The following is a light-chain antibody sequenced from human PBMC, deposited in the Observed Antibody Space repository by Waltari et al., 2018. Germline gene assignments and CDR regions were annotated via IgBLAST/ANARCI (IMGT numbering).Light chain of an antibody. Sequence: DIVMTQSPDSLAVSLGERATINCKSSQSVLYSSDNKSYLAWYQQKPGQPPKLVIYWASTRESGVPDRFSGSGSGTDFTLTISSLQAEDVAVYYCQQYYRTPLTFGGGTKVEIK. CDR1: QSVLYSSDNKSY. V-gene: IGKV4-1*01. CDR2: WAS. J-gene: IGKJ4*01. CDR3: QQYYRTPLT.